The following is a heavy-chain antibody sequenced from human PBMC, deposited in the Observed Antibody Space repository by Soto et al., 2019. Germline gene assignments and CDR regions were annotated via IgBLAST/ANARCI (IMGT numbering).Heavy chain of an antibody. Sequence: PSETLSLTCTVSGGSISSGGYYWSWIRQHPGKGLEWIGYIYYSGSTYYNPSLKSRVTISVDTSKNQFSLKLSSVTAADTAVYYCAKRSITTLLYYYYGMDVWGQGTTVTVSS. V-gene: IGHV4-31*03. CDR1: GGSISSGGYY. CDR3: AKRSITTLLYYYYGMDV. D-gene: IGHD3-10*01. CDR2: IYYSGST. J-gene: IGHJ6*02.